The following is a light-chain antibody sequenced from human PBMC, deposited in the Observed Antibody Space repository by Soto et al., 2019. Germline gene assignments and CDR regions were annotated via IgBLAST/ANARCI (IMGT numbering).Light chain of an antibody. Sequence: EIVLTQSPATLSLSPGERATLSCWASQNINNYLAWYQQKPGQAPRLLIYDASNRATGIPARFSGSGSGTDFTLTISSLEPEDFAVYYCQQRSDWPPYTFGQGTKLEIK. CDR2: DAS. CDR3: QQRSDWPPYT. J-gene: IGKJ2*01. CDR1: QNINNY. V-gene: IGKV3-11*01.